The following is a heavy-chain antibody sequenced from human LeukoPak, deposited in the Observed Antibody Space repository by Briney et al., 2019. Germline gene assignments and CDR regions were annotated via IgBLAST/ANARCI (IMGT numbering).Heavy chain of an antibody. CDR2: ISSSGSTI. V-gene: IGHV3-48*03. CDR3: ARDMDRYYMDV. J-gene: IGHJ6*03. D-gene: IGHD3-10*01. Sequence: GGSLRLSCAASGFTFSSYEMNWVRQAPGKGLEWVSYISSSGSTIYYADSVKGRFTISRDNAKNSPYLQMNSLRAEDTAVYYCARDMDRYYMDVWGKGTTVTVSS. CDR1: GFTFSSYE.